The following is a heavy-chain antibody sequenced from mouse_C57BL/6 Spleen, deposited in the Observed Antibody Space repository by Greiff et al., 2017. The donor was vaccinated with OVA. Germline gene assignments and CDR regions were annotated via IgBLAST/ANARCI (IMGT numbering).Heavy chain of an antibody. V-gene: IGHV5-4*01. Sequence: EVHLVESGGGLVKPGGSLKLSCAASGFTFSSYAMSWVRQTPEKRLEWVATISDGGSYTYYPDNVKGRFTISRDNAKNNLYLQMSHLKSEDTAMYYCARGEYGNYWYFDVWGTGTTVTVSS. CDR1: GFTFSSYA. CDR2: ISDGGSYT. CDR3: ARGEYGNYWYFDV. J-gene: IGHJ1*03. D-gene: IGHD2-1*01.